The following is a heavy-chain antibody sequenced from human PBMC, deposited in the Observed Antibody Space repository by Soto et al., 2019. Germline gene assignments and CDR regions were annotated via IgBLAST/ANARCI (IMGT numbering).Heavy chain of an antibody. CDR2: INHSGST. J-gene: IGHJ4*02. Sequence: SETLSLTCAVYGGSFSGHYWSWIRQPPGKGLEWIGEINHSGSTNYNPSLKSRVTMSVDTSKNQFSLKLSSVTAADTAVYYCARGSGWYDYWGQGTLVTVSS. CDR1: GGSFSGHY. D-gene: IGHD6-19*01. CDR3: ARGSGWYDY. V-gene: IGHV4-34*01.